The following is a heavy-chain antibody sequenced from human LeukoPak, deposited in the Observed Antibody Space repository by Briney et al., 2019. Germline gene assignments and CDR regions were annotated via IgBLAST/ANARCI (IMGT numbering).Heavy chain of an antibody. Sequence: SETLSLTCTVSGASISSGSYYWSWIRQPAGKGLEWIGRIYTSGSTNYNPSLKSRVTISVDTSKNQFSLKLSSVTAADTAVYYCARARAVGMIGYWGQGTLVTVSS. CDR1: GASISSGSYY. V-gene: IGHV4-61*02. J-gene: IGHJ4*02. CDR2: IYTSGST. CDR3: ARARAVGMIGY. D-gene: IGHD1-26*01.